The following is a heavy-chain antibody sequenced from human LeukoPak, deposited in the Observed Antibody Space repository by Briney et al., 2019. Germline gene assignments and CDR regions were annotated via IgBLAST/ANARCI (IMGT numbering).Heavy chain of an antibody. CDR1: GYTFTSYG. J-gene: IGHJ4*02. CDR3: AGGPKAYYFDSSGYVFDY. V-gene: IGHV1-18*01. CDR2: ISAYNGNT. D-gene: IGHD3-22*01. Sequence: GASVKVSCKASGYTFTSYGISWVRQAPGQGLEWMGWISAYNGNTNYAQRLQGRVTMTTDTSTSTAYMELRSLRSEDTAVYYCAGGPKAYYFDSSGYVFDYWGQGTLVTVSS.